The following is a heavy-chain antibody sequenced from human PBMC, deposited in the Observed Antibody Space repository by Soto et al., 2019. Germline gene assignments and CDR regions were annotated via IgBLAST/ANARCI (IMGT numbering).Heavy chain of an antibody. CDR3: ARVRYYDSSGYPASDAFDI. J-gene: IGHJ3*02. CDR2: ISPKSGGA. D-gene: IGHD3-22*01. Sequence: ASVKVSCKAGGYTFSDYYIQWVRQAPGQGLEYMGWISPKSGGAAYAQKFRGRVTMTRDTSISTAYMELSRLRSDDTAVYYCARVRYYDSSGYPASDAFDIWGQGTMVTVSS. V-gene: IGHV1-2*02. CDR1: GYTFSDYY.